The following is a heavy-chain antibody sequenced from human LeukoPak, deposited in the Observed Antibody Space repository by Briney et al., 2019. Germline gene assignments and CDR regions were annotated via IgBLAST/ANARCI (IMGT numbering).Heavy chain of an antibody. CDR1: GFTFNRYA. CDR3: EKASSSSYYYGMDV. Sequence: PGGSLRLYCAASGFTFNRYAMIWVRQAPGQGLEWVSAISCSCGSTHHADTVKGRFTISRDDSKNTRYLQMNSLRAEDTAVYYCEKASSSSYYYGMDVWGQGTTVTVSS. J-gene: IGHJ6*02. CDR2: ISCSCGST. D-gene: IGHD6-13*01. V-gene: IGHV3-23*01.